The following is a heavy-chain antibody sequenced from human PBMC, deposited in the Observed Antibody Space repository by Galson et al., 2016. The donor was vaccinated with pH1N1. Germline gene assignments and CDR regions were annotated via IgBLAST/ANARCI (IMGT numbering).Heavy chain of an antibody. CDR2: INAGNGNT. CDR1: GYTFTSHV. D-gene: IGHD3-22*01. Sequence: SVKVSCKASGYTFTSHVMHWVRQAPGQRLEWMGWINAGNGNTKYSQKFQGRVTITRDTSASTAYMELSSLRSEDTAMYYLARDLFPITGYYDSSGYPYGMDVWGQGTTVTVSS. J-gene: IGHJ6*02. V-gene: IGHV1-3*01. CDR3: ARDLFPITGYYDSSGYPYGMDV.